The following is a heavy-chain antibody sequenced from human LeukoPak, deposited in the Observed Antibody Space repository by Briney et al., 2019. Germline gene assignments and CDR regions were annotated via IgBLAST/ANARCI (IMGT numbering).Heavy chain of an antibody. D-gene: IGHD2-15*01. J-gene: IGHJ4*02. CDR2: ISSSSSYI. CDR3: ARVAGGSSPYYFDY. CDR1: GFTFSSYS. Sequence: GGSLRLSCAASGFTFSSYSMNWVRQAPGKGLEWVSSISSSSSYIYYADSVKGRFTISRDNAKNSLYLQMNSLGAEDTAVYYCARVAGGSSPYYFDYWGQGTLVTVSS. V-gene: IGHV3-21*01.